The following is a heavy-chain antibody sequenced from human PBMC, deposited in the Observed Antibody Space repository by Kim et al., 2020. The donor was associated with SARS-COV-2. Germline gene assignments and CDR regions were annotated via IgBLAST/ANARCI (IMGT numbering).Heavy chain of an antibody. CDR2: IYYSGST. Sequence: SETLSLTCTVSGGSISSGGYYWSWIRQHPGKGLEWIGYIYYSGSTYYNPSLKSRVTISVDTSKNQFSLKLSSVTAADTAVYYCARVSRYYDDSSGVRCFAYWGQGALGTVSS. J-gene: IGHJ4*03. CDR3: ARVSRYYDDSSGVRCFAY. D-gene: IGHD3-22*01. V-gene: IGHV4-31*03. CDR1: GGSISSGGYY.